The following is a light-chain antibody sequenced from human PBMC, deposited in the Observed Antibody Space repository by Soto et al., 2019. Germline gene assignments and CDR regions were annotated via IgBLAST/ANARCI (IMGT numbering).Light chain of an antibody. J-gene: IGLJ2*01. CDR2: RNS. V-gene: IGLV1-40*01. CDR3: QSYDSSLRGVV. CDR1: SSNIGAGYD. Sequence: QAVVTQPPSVSGAPGQRVTISCTGSSSNIGAGYDVHWYQQLPGTAPKLLIYRNSNRPSGVPDRFSGSRSGTSASLAFTGLQAEDEADYYCQSYDSSLRGVVFGGGTKLTVL.